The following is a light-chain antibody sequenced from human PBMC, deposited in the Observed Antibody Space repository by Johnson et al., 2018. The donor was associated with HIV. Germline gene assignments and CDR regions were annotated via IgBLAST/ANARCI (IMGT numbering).Light chain of an antibody. CDR3: GTWDGSLSAGAV. Sequence: QAVLTQPPSVSAAPGQKVTISCSGSSSNIGNNYVSWYQQLPGTAPKLLIYENTERPSGIPDRFSGSKSGTSATLGITGLQPGDEGGYYCGTWDGSLSAGAVFGTGTKVTVL. J-gene: IGLJ1*01. CDR1: SSNIGNNY. V-gene: IGLV1-51*02. CDR2: ENT.